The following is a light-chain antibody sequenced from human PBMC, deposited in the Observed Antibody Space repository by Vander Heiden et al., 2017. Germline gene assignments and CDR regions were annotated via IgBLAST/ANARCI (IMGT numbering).Light chain of an antibody. CDR1: QSVSSSY. Sequence: EIVLTQSPGTLSLSPGERATLSCRASQSVSSSYLAWYQQKPGQAPRLLTYGASSRATGIPDRFSGSGSGTDFTLTISRLEPEDFAVYYCQQYGSSRNVWTFGQGTKVEIK. CDR3: QQYGSSRNVWT. V-gene: IGKV3-20*01. CDR2: GAS. J-gene: IGKJ1*01.